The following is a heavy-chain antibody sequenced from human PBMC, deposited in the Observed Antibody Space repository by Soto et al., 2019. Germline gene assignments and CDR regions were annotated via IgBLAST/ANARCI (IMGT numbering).Heavy chain of an antibody. D-gene: IGHD5-12*01. V-gene: IGHV3-23*01. CDR3: AKGPLGIGYDLDY. CDR1: GVTFSNYV. J-gene: IGHJ4*02. Sequence: EVQLLDSGGGLVQPGGSLRLSCAASGVTFSNYVMNWVRQAPGKGLDWVSAISASGGSTYYADSVKGRFTISSDNSKNALYLQRRSLRAEDTAVYYWAKGPLGIGYDLDYWGQGTLFTVSS. CDR2: ISASGGST.